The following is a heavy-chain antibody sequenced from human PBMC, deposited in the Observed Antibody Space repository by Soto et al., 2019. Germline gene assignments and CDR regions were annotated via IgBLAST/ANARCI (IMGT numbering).Heavy chain of an antibody. J-gene: IGHJ3*02. Sequence: SVKVSCKASGGTFSSYATSWVRQAPGQGLEWMGGIIPIFGTANYAQKFQGRVTITADESTSTAYMELSSLRSEDTAVYYCARGVFYYDSSGYYSTGAFDIWGQGTMVT. V-gene: IGHV1-69*13. D-gene: IGHD3-22*01. CDR3: ARGVFYYDSSGYYSTGAFDI. CDR1: GGTFSSYA. CDR2: IIPIFGTA.